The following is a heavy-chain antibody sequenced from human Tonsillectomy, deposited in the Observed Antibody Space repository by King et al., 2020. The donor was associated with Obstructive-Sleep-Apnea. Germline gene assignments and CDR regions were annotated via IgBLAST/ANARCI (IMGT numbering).Heavy chain of an antibody. V-gene: IGHV3-23*04. CDR3: AKTQRSYYDTSGYWRDAFDI. CDR2: ISGSGGST. J-gene: IGHJ3*02. D-gene: IGHD3-22*01. Sequence: VQLVESGGGLVQPGGSLRLSCAASGFTFSSYAMSWVRQAPGKGLEWVSTISGSGGSTYYADSVKGRFTISRENSDNTLYLQMNSLRAEDTAVYYCAKTQRSYYDTSGYWRDAFDIWGQGTMVTVSS. CDR1: GFTFSSYA.